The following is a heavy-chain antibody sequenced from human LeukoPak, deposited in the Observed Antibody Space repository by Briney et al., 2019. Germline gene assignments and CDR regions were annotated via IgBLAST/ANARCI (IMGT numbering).Heavy chain of an antibody. CDR1: GYTFTGYY. CDR3: ARQPPVNRRYSGSYFSFSPRLDY. J-gene: IGHJ4*02. CDR2: INPNSGGT. V-gene: IGHV1-2*02. Sequence: ASVKVSCKASGYTFTGYYMRWVRQAPGQGLEWMGWINPNSGGTNYAQKFQGRVTMTRDTSISTAYMELSRLRSDDTAVYYCARQPPVNRRYSGSYFSFSPRLDYWGQGTLVTVSS. D-gene: IGHD1-26*01.